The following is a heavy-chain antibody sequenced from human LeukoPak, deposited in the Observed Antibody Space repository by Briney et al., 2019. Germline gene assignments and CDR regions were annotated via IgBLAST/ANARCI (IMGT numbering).Heavy chain of an antibody. CDR1: GFTFSSYS. D-gene: IGHD6-13*01. V-gene: IGHV3-15*01. CDR2: IKSKTDGGTT. J-gene: IGHJ4*02. CDR3: TTDLAAASYFDY. Sequence: GGSLRLSCAASGFTFSSYSMNWVRQAPGKGLEWVGRIKSKTDGGTTDYAAPVKGRFTISRDDSKNTLYLQMNSLKTEDTAVYYCTTDLAAASYFDYWGQGTLVTVSS.